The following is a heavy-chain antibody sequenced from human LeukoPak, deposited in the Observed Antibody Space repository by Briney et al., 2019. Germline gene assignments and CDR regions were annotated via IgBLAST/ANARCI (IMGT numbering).Heavy chain of an antibody. J-gene: IGHJ3*02. Sequence: GGSLRLSCAASGFTFSSYAMHWVRQAPGKGLEWVAVISYDGSNKYYADSVKGRFTISRDNSKNTLYLQMNSLRAEDTAVYYCARDTGYCSGGSCYSDAFDIWGQGTMVTVSS. V-gene: IGHV3-30-3*01. D-gene: IGHD2-15*01. CDR3: ARDTGYCSGGSCYSDAFDI. CDR2: ISYDGSNK. CDR1: GFTFSSYA.